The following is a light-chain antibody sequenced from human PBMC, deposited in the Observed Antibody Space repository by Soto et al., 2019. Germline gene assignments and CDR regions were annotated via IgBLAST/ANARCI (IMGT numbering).Light chain of an antibody. CDR3: QHYNNWPPWT. CDR2: GAS. CDR1: QSVSSN. J-gene: IGKJ1*01. Sequence: EIVMTQSPATLSVSPGERATFSCRASQSVSSNLAWYQQKPGQAPSLLIYGASIRATGIPARFSGSGSGTEFTLTISSLQSEDFAVYYCQHYNNWPPWTFGQGTRVDIK. V-gene: IGKV3-15*01.